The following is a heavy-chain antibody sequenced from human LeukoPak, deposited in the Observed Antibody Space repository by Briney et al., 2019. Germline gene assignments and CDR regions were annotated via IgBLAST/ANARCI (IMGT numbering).Heavy chain of an antibody. D-gene: IGHD3-10*01. CDR1: GFTFSSYE. CDR3: ARGVRYYYYDMDV. V-gene: IGHV3-48*02. J-gene: IGHJ6*02. CDR2: ISSSSSTI. Sequence: GGSLTLACAASGFTFSSYEMNWVRQAPGKGLEWVSYISSSSSTIYYADSVKGRFTISRDNAKNSLYLQMNSLRDEDTAVYYCARGVRYYYYDMDVWGQGTTVTVSS.